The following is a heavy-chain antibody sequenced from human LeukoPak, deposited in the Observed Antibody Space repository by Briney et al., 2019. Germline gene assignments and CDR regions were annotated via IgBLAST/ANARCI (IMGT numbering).Heavy chain of an antibody. CDR3: ARVGSVRRFDY. D-gene: IGHD3-10*01. CDR2: MNPNSGYT. J-gene: IGHJ4*02. CDR1: GYTFTSYD. V-gene: IGHV1-8*01. Sequence: ASVKVSCKASGYTFTSYDINWVRQASGQGLEWMGWMNPNSGYTGYAQKFQGRVTMTRNTSISTAYMELSSLRSEDTAVYYCARVGSVRRFDYWGQGTLVTVSS.